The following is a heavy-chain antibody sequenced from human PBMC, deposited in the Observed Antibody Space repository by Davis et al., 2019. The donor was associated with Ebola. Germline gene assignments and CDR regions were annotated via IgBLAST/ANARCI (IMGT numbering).Heavy chain of an antibody. CDR1: GFTSGGSA. D-gene: IGHD1-20*01. CDR3: TITATALDY. V-gene: IGHV3-73*01. CDR2: TSSKANSYAT. Sequence: GGSLRLSCAASGFTSGGSAMHWVRQAPGKGLGWVSLTSSKANSYATAYAASVKGRFTIPRDDSKNTAYLQMNSLKTEDTAVYYCTITATALDYWGQGTLVTVSS. J-gene: IGHJ4*02.